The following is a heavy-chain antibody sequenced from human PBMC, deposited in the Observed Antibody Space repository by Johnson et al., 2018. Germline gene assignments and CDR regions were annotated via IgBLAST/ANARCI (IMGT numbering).Heavy chain of an antibody. D-gene: IGHD1-26*01. CDR3: AKVGVGPTLDACDI. CDR2: ISNDGSNK. V-gene: IGHV3-30*18. J-gene: IGHJ3*02. Sequence: QVQLVESGGGVVQPGRSLRLSCAASGFTFSSYGMHWVRQAPGKGLEWVAVISNDGSNKYYADSVKGRFPISRDNSKSTLYLQMNSLRAEDAAGYYCAKVGVGPTLDACDIWGQGTMVTVSS. CDR1: GFTFSSYG.